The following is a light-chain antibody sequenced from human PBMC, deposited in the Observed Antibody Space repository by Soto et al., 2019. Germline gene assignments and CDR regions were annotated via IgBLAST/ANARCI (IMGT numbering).Light chain of an antibody. V-gene: IGKV3-11*01. CDR3: QQRSNWPPT. J-gene: IGKJ1*01. Sequence: EIVLTQSPATLSLSPGERATLSCRASQSVSSYLAWYQQKPGQAPRLLIYDASNMATGSPARFSGSGSGTDFTPAISSLEPEDFAVYYCQQRSNWPPTFGQGTKVEIK. CDR1: QSVSSY. CDR2: DAS.